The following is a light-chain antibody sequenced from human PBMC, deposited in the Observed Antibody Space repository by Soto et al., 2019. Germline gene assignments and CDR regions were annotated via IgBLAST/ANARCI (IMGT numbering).Light chain of an antibody. CDR1: QSISSY. V-gene: IGKV1-39*01. CDR3: QQSYSTPRT. J-gene: IGKJ1*01. CDR2: AAS. Sequence: DIQMTQSQSSLSASVGDRVTITGRASQSISSYLNWYQQKPGKAPKLLIYAASSLQSGVPSRFSGSGSGTDFTLTISSLQPEDFATYYCQQSYSTPRTFGQVTKV.